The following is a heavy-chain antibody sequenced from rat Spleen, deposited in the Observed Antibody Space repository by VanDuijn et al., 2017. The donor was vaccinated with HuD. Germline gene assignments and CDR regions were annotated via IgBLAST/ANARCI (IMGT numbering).Heavy chain of an antibody. CDR1: GFTFNDCY. CDR3: VRQGYLRDWYFDF. V-gene: IGHV5S10*01. D-gene: IGHD2-7*01. J-gene: IGHJ1*01. CDR2: ISYDGSST. Sequence: EVQLVESGGGLVQPGRSLKLSCVASGFTFNDCYMAWVRQAPTKGLEWVATISYDGSSTYYRDSVKGRFTISRDNAKSTLYLKMDSLRSEDTATYYCVRQGYLRDWYFDFWGPGTMVAVSS.